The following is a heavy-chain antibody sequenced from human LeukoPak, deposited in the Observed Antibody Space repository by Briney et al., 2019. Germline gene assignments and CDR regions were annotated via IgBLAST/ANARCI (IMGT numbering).Heavy chain of an antibody. CDR2: IYPADSAT. CDR1: GYTFTSYS. D-gene: IGHD1-1*01. CDR3: ARQEVQGLQFGS. Sequence: GESLKISCKASGYTFTSYSIGWVGQMPGKGLEWMGIIYPADSATRYSPSFQGQVTISADKSISTAYLQWSSLKASDTAIYYCARQEVQGLQFGSWGQGTLVTVSS. V-gene: IGHV5-51*01. J-gene: IGHJ4*02.